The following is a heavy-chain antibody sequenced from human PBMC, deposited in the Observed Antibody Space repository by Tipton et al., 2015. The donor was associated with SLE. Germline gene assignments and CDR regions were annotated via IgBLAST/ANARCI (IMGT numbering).Heavy chain of an antibody. CDR1: GYSISSGYY. J-gene: IGHJ5*02. CDR3: ARQSGYDSP. V-gene: IGHV4-38-2*01. Sequence: LRLSCAVSGYSISSGYYWGWIRQPPGKGLEWIGSIYHSGSTYYNPSLKSRVTISVDTSKNQFSLKLSSVTAADTAVYYCARQSGYDSPWGQGTLVTVSS. D-gene: IGHD5-12*01. CDR2: IYHSGST.